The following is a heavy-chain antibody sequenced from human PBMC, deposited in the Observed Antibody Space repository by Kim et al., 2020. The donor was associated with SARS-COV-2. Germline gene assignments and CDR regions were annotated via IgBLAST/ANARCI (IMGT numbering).Heavy chain of an antibody. CDR3: ARAYGDHGYFDY. J-gene: IGHJ4*02. D-gene: IGHD4-17*01. CDR1: GFTFSSYA. CDR2: ISYDGSNK. Sequence: GGSLRLSCAASGFTFSSYAMHWVRQAPGKGLEWVAVISYDGSNKYYADSVKGRFTISRDNSKNTLYLQMNSLRAEDTAVYYCARAYGDHGYFDYWGQGTLVTVSS. V-gene: IGHV3-30*04.